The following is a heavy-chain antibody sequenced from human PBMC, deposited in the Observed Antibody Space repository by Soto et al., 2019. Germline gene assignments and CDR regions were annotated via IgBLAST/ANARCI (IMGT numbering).Heavy chain of an antibody. CDR1: GGTFSSYA. V-gene: IGHV1-69*13. J-gene: IGHJ6*02. D-gene: IGHD2-21*01. Sequence: AASVKVSCKASGGTFSSYAISWVRQAPGQGLEWMGGIIPIFGTANYAQKFQGIVTITADESTSTAYMELSSLRSEDTAVYYCARAVVALYYYYGMDVWGQGTTVTVSS. CDR3: ARAVVALYYYYGMDV. CDR2: IIPIFGTA.